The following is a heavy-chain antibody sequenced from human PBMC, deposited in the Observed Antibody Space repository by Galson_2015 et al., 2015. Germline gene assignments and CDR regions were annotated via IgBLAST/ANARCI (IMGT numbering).Heavy chain of an antibody. CDR1: GGTFSSYA. D-gene: IGHD3-16*01. J-gene: IGHJ6*03. V-gene: IGHV1-69*06. CDR3: ARVSYDYRMGIDYYYYYYMDV. CDR2: IIPIFGTA. Sequence: SVKVSCKASGGTFSSYAISWVRQAPGQGLEWMGGIIPIFGTANYAQKFQGRVTITADKSTSTAYMELSSLRSEDTAVYYCARVSYDYRMGIDYYYYYYMDVWGKGTTVPVSS.